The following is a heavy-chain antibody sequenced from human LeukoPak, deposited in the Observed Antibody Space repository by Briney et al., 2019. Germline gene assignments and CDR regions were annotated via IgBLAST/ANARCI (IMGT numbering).Heavy chain of an antibody. J-gene: IGHJ3*02. Sequence: SETLFLTCTASGGSINNYYWNWIRQPAGKGLEWIGRIYTRGSTNYNPSLKSRVTMSVDTSKNQFSLKLSSVTAADTAVYYCARGRYCSADICSGGDAFDIWGQGTMVSVSS. CDR3: ARGRYCSADICSGGDAFDI. D-gene: IGHD2-15*01. CDR2: IYTRGST. V-gene: IGHV4-4*07. CDR1: GGSINNYY.